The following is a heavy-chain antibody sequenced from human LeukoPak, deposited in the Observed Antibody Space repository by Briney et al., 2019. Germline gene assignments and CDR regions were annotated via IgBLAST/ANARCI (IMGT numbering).Heavy chain of an antibody. CDR1: GFTFSSYA. CDR2: ISGSGGST. V-gene: IGHV3-23*01. CDR3: EKDPAGFCSSTGCFGMDV. Sequence: GGSLRLSCAASGFTFSSYAMSWVRQAPGKGLEWVSAISGSGGSTYYADSVKGRFTISRDNSKNTLYLQMNSLRAEDTAVYYCEKDPAGFCSSTGCFGMDVGAQGPTAPVS. J-gene: IGHJ6*02. D-gene: IGHD2-2*01.